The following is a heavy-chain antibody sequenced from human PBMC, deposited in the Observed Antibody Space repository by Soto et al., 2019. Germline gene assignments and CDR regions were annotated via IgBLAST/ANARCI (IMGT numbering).Heavy chain of an antibody. CDR1: GDSVSTNSAA. Sequence: QTLSLTCAVSGDSVSTNSAAWNRIRQSPSRGLEWLGRTYYRSKWYNDYAVSVKSRININADTSKNQISLQLNSVTPEDTAVYYCARAGPDYYYYGLDVWGQGTTVTVSS. CDR2: TYYRSKWYN. CDR3: ARAGPDYYYYGLDV. J-gene: IGHJ6*02. V-gene: IGHV6-1*01. D-gene: IGHD3-10*01.